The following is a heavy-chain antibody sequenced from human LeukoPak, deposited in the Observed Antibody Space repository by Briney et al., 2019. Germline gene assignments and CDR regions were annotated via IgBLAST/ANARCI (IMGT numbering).Heavy chain of an antibody. V-gene: IGHV1-2*02. CDR2: INPDSGGT. CDR1: GYTFTGYY. Sequence: ASVKVSCKASGYTFTGYYVQWVRQAPGQGLEWMGWINPDSGGTNHAQKFQGRVTMTRDASISTAYMELSRLTSDDTAVYYCAKDRGPEWWGSFDYWGQGTLVTVSS. D-gene: IGHD3-16*01. J-gene: IGHJ4*02. CDR3: AKDRGPEWWGSFDY.